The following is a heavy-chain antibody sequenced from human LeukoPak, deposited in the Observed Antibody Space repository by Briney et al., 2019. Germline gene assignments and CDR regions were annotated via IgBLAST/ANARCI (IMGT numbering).Heavy chain of an antibody. Sequence: SETLSLTCAVYGGSFSDYYWSWIRQPPGKGLEWIGYIYYSGSTNYNPSLKSRVTISVDTSKNQFSLKLSSVTAADTAVYYCARGGSGWPNKYWGQGTLVTVSS. CDR1: GGSFSDYY. CDR3: ARGGSGWPNKY. J-gene: IGHJ4*02. CDR2: IYYSGST. D-gene: IGHD6-19*01. V-gene: IGHV4-59*01.